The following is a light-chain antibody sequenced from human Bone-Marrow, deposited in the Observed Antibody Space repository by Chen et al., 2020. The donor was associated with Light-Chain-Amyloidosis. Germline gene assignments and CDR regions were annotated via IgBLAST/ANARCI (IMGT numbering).Light chain of an antibody. CDR1: TYDIGAYNY. V-gene: IGLV2-14*01. Sequence: QSALTQPASVSGSPGQSITLSCAGTTYDIGAYNYGSWHQQPPGTAPKLIIYEVSNRPSGVSSRFFGSRSGDTASLTISGLQAEDEADYYCSSYTTNYTLIFGPGTRVTVL. CDR3: SSYTTNYTLI. CDR2: EVS. J-gene: IGLJ1*01.